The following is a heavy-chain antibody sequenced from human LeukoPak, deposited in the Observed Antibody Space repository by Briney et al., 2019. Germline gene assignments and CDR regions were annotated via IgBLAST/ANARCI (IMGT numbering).Heavy chain of an antibody. V-gene: IGHV5-51*01. CDR2: IYPGDSDT. J-gene: IGHJ4*02. CDR3: ARLFHDSSGYTRYFDY. CDR1: GCSFTSYW. D-gene: IGHD3-22*01. Sequence: GGSLKISCKGSGCSFTSYWIGWARQMPGKGLEWMRIIYPGDSDTRYSQSFQGQVTISADKSISTAYLHWSSLKASDTAMYYCARLFHDSSGYTRYFDYWGQGTLVTVSS.